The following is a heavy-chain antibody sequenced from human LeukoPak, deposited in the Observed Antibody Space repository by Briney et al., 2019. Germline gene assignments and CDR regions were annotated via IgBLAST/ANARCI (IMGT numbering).Heavy chain of an antibody. D-gene: IGHD2-2*01. CDR3: AKGPLRGTAAAIDY. Sequence: GGSLRLSCAASGFTFNNYGMHWVRQAPGKGLEWVAVISYDGRNIHYPVSVKGRFTISRDISTDTLWLQMDSLRTEDTAVYYCAKGPLRGTAAAIDYWGQGTLVTVSS. CDR2: ISYDGRNI. V-gene: IGHV3-30*18. CDR1: GFTFNNYG. J-gene: IGHJ4*02.